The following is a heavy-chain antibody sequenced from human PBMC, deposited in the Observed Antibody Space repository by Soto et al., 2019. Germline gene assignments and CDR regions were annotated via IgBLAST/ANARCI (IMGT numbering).Heavy chain of an antibody. CDR3: ARDLGPLSPFDY. J-gene: IGHJ4*02. CDR1: GGSFSGYY. V-gene: IGHV4-59*01. Sequence: SETLSLTCAVYGGSFSGYYWSWIRQPPGKGLEWIGYIYYSGSTNYNPSLKSRVTISVDTSKNQFSLKLSSVTAADTAVYYCARDLGPLSPFDYWGQGTLVTVSS. CDR2: IYYSGST. D-gene: IGHD3-16*01.